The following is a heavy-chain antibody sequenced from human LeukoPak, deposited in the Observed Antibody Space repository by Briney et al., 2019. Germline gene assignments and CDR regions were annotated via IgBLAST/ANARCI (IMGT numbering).Heavy chain of an antibody. CDR2: TNPNSGGT. D-gene: IGHD2/OR15-2a*01. CDR3: ARGVPFYVSADYGMDV. CDR1: GGTFSSYA. J-gene: IGHJ6*02. Sequence: VASVTVSCTASGGTFSSYAISWVRQAPGQGLEWMGRTNPNSGGTNYAQKFQGRVTMTRDTSISTAYMELSRLRSDDTAVYYCARGVPFYVSADYGMDVWGQGTTVTVSS. V-gene: IGHV1-2*06.